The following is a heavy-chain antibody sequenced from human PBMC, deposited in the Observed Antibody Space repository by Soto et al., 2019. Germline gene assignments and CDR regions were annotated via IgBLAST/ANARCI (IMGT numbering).Heavy chain of an antibody. Sequence: EVHLVESGGGFVQPGESLRLSCVASGFPFSGSWMTWIRQAPGKGLEWLANIKEDGSATNYVDSVRGRFTVSRDNAKHALYLHMTRRSVEDTAVYFCAAEEDFNRYDYWGQGTLVFVSS. CDR1: GFPFSGSW. V-gene: IGHV3-7*01. CDR3: AAEEDFNRYDY. D-gene: IGHD3-3*01. J-gene: IGHJ4*02. CDR2: IKEDGSAT.